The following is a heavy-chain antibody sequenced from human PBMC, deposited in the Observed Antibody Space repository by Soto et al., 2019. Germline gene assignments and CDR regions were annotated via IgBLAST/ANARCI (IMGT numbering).Heavy chain of an antibody. CDR2: IIPMFGTA. CDR1: GDTFSSYA. J-gene: IGHJ4*02. Sequence: QVQLVQSGAEVKKPGSSVKVSCKTSGDTFSSYAINWVRQAPGQGLAWMGGIIPMFGTANYAQKFKGRVTITAGESTSTVYMALSSLRSEDTAVYYCARVGPAHYYDSSGYYSPLDYWGQGTLVTVSS. V-gene: IGHV1-69*01. CDR3: ARVGPAHYYDSSGYYSPLDY. D-gene: IGHD3-22*01.